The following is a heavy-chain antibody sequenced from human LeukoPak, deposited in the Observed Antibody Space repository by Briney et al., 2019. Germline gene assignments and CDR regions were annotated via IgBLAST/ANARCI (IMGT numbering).Heavy chain of an antibody. CDR1: GFTFSSYS. D-gene: IGHD6-19*01. V-gene: IGHV3-21*01. CDR2: ISSSSSYI. Sequence: GGSLRLSCAASGFTFSSYSMNWVRQAPGKGLEWVSSISSSSSYIYYADSVKGRFTISRDNAKNSLYLQMNSLRAEDTAVYYCARDAYSSGWYGYFDYWGQGTLVTVSS. CDR3: ARDAYSSGWYGYFDY. J-gene: IGHJ4*02.